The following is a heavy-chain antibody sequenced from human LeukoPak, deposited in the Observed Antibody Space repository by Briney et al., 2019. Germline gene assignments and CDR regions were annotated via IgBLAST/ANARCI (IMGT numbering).Heavy chain of an antibody. CDR1: GYTFTSYY. CDR2: INPSGGST. CDR3: ARGLPADGYNSRLDY. D-gene: IGHD5-24*01. V-gene: IGHV1-46*01. Sequence: ASVKVSCKASGYTFTSYYMHWVRQAPGQGLEWIGIINPSGGSTSYAQKFQGRVTMTRDTSTSTVYMELSSLRSEDTAAYYCARGLPADGYNSRLDYWGQGTLFTVSS. J-gene: IGHJ4*02.